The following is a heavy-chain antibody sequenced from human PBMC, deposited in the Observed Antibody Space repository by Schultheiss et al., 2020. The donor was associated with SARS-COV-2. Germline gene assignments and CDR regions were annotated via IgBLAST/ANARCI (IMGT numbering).Heavy chain of an antibody. CDR2: IYYSGST. V-gene: IGHV4-59*12. Sequence: SETLSLTCTVSGDSIDNYYWSWIRQPPRKGLEWIGYIYYSGSTNYNPSLKSRVTISVDTSKNQFSLKLSSVTAADTAVYYCARLPANYDFWSGYSRSLYYFDYWGQGTLVTVSS. CDR1: GDSIDNYY. J-gene: IGHJ4*02. CDR3: ARLPANYDFWSGYSRSLYYFDY. D-gene: IGHD3-3*01.